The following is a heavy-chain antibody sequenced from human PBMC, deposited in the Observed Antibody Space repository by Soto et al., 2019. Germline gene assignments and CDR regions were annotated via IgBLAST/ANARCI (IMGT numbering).Heavy chain of an antibody. CDR2: IWYDGSNK. CDR1: GFTFSSYG. D-gene: IGHD1-26*01. V-gene: IGHV3-33*01. J-gene: IGHJ4*02. CDR3: ARDNLWESDTWYYFDY. Sequence: VGSLRLSCAASGFTFSSYGMHWVRQAPGKGLEWVAVIWYDGSNKYYADSVKGRFTISRDNSKNTLYLQMNSLRAEDTAVYYCARDNLWESDTWYYFDYWGQGTLVTVSS.